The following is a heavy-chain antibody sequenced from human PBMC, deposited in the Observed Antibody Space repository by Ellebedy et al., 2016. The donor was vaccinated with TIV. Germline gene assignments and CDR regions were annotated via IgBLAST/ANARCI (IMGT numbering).Heavy chain of an antibody. J-gene: IGHJ6*02. D-gene: IGHD2-15*01. Sequence: SETPSLTCTVSGDSISSGDYHWSWIRQSPGKGLEWIGYIYHSGSIDYNPSLKSRVTISADTSKNQFSLRLSSVTATDSGVYYCVRGCSVSCYYYWALDVWGQGTTVTVSS. CDR1: GDSISSGDYH. CDR3: VRGCSVSCYYYWALDV. V-gene: IGHV4-30-4*01. CDR2: IYHSGSI.